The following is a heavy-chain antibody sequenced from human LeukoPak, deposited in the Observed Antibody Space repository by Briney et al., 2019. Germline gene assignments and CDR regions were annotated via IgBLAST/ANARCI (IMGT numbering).Heavy chain of an antibody. D-gene: IGHD4-11*01. J-gene: IGHJ4*02. CDR1: GFTFSSYW. Sequence: GGSLRLSCAASGFTFSSYWTSWVRQAPGKGLEWVANIKQDGSEKYYVDSVKGRFTISRDNAKNSLYLQMNSLRAEDTAVYYCARDRGTLTTYSHDYWGQGTLVTVSS. CDR2: IKQDGSEK. CDR3: ARDRGTLTTYSHDY. V-gene: IGHV3-7*01.